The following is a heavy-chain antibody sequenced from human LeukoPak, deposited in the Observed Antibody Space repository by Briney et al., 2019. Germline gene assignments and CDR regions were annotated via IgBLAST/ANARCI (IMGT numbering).Heavy chain of an antibody. V-gene: IGHV3-64*04. CDR1: GFTFSSYA. CDR2: ISSNGGST. Sequence: PGGSLRLSCSASGFTFSSYAMHWVRQAPGKGLEYVSAISSNGGSTYYADSVKGRFTISRDNAKNTVYLQINSLRDEDTAVYYCARICSSTDCLIPDWGQGTLVTVSS. CDR3: ARICSSTDCLIPD. D-gene: IGHD2-2*01. J-gene: IGHJ4*02.